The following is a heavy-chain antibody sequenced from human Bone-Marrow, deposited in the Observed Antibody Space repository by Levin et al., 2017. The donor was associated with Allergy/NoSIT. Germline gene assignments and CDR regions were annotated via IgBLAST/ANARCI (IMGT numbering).Heavy chain of an antibody. CDR1: GGSISSYY. J-gene: IGHJ5*02. Sequence: GSLRLSCTVSGGSISSYYWSWIRQPPGKGLEWIGYIYYSGSTNYNPSLKSRVTISVDTSKNQFSLKLSSVTAADTAVYYCARGRATAWFDPWGQGTLVTVSS. CDR2: IYYSGST. D-gene: IGHD5-12*01. V-gene: IGHV4-59*08. CDR3: ARGRATAWFDP.